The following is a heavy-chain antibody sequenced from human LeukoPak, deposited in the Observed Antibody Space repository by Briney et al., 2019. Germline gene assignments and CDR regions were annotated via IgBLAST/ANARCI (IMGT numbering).Heavy chain of an antibody. J-gene: IGHJ4*02. V-gene: IGHV3-23*01. CDR1: GFIFSNYG. D-gene: IGHD3-3*01. Sequence: GGSLRLPCAASGFIFSNYGMNWVRQAPGKGLEWVAAISASGSATSYADSVRGRFTISRDNSKSTTYLQMNSLRAEDTAVFYCAKDLYLRDFWSGYLDYWGQGIPVTVSS. CDR3: AKDLYLRDFWSGYLDY. CDR2: ISASGSAT.